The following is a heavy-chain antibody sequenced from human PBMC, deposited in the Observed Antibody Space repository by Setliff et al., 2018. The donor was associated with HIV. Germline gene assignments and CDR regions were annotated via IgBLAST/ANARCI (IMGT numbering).Heavy chain of an antibody. CDR3: AKYPVRAHGGSGWYYFDS. V-gene: IGHV3-9*01. Sequence: PGGSLRLSCAASGFTFNTYAVHWARQVPGKGLEWVSGISWNGETKGYADSVKGRFAISRDNARNTLYLQMNNLRVEDTAIYYCAKYPVRAHGGSGWYYFDSWGQGTLVTVSS. J-gene: IGHJ4*02. D-gene: IGHD6-13*01. CDR1: GFTFNTYA. CDR2: ISWNGETK.